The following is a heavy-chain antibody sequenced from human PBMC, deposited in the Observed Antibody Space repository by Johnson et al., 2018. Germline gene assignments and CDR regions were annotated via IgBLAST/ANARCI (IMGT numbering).Heavy chain of an antibody. J-gene: IGHJ6*03. CDR3: AKDRGLYDSSGYYLDV. CDR1: GFTFSAYW. V-gene: IGHV3-23*04. Sequence: VQLVESGGGLVQPGGSLRLSCAASGFTFSAYWMHWVRQVPGKGLVWVSHISGSGGSTYYTDSVKGRFTISRDNSKNTLYLQMNSLRAEDTAVYYWAKDRGLYDSSGYYLDVWGKGTTVTVSS. D-gene: IGHD3-22*01. CDR2: ISGSGGST.